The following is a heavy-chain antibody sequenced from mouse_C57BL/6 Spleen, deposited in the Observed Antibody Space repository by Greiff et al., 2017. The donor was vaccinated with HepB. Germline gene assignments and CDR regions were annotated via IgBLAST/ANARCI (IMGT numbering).Heavy chain of an antibody. CDR2: IYPRSGNT. J-gene: IGHJ2*01. V-gene: IGHV1-81*01. CDR1: GYTFTSYG. CDR3: ARWDDGYSYYFDY. D-gene: IGHD2-3*01. Sequence: VQLQQSGAELARPGASVKLSCKASGYTFTSYGISWVKQRTGQGLEWIGEIYPRSGNTYYNEKFKGKATLTADKSSSTAYMELRSLTSGDSAVYFCARWDDGYSYYFDYWGQGTTLTVSS.